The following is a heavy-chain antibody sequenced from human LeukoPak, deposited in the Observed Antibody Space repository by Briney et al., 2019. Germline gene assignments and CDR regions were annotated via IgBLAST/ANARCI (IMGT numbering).Heavy chain of an antibody. CDR2: INHSGST. CDR1: GGSFSGYD. Sequence: SETLSLTCAVYGGSFSGYDWSWIRQPPGKGLEWIGEINHSGSTNYNPSLKSRVTISVDTSKNQFSLKLSSVTAADTAVYYCARASSIAACYFDYWGQGTLVTVSS. CDR3: ARASSIAACYFDY. D-gene: IGHD6-6*01. V-gene: IGHV4-34*01. J-gene: IGHJ4*02.